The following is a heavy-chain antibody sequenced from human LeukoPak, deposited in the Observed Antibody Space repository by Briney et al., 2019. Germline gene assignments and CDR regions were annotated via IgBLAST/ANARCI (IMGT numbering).Heavy chain of an antibody. D-gene: IGHD5-24*01. CDR1: GFTFRNYL. Sequence: PGGSLRLSCAVSGFTFRNYLMHWVRHAPGQGLVWVSRINQDESKAYADSVRGRFTVSRDNAKNMLYLHLSGLRAEDTAVYFCGRDGDGIDFWGQGTTVIVSS. J-gene: IGHJ3*01. CDR2: INQDESKA. CDR3: GRDGDGIDF. V-gene: IGHV3-74*01.